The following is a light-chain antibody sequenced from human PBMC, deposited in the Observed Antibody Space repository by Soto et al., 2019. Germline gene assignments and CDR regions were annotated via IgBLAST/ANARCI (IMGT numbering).Light chain of an antibody. CDR2: GAP. CDR1: QSVSSSY. J-gene: IGKJ1*01. Sequence: EIVLTQSPGTLSLSPGERATLSCRASQSVSSSYLAWYQQQPGQAPRLLIYGAPSRATGIPDRFSGSGSGADFNLTISRLEPDDFSLYYCQQYGSSPWTFGQGTKVEIK. V-gene: IGKV3-20*01. CDR3: QQYGSSPWT.